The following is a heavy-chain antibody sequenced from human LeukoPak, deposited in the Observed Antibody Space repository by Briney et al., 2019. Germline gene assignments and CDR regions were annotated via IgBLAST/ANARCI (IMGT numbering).Heavy chain of an antibody. CDR3: ARESEGGTGTSCPDY. D-gene: IGHD2-2*01. CDR2: IQSNGRNK. Sequence: GGSLRLSCAASGFTFSNAWMNWVRQAPGKGLEWVAGIQSNGRNKYYVDSVKGRFAISRDNSKSTLYLQVNSLRVEDTALYYCARESEGGTGTSCPDYWGQGTLVTVSS. V-gene: IGHV3-30*03. CDR1: GFTFSNAW. J-gene: IGHJ4*02.